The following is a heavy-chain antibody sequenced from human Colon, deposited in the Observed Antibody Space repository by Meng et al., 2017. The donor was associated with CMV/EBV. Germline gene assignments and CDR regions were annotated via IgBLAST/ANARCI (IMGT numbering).Heavy chain of an antibody. Sequence: CAVSGGSFTGHYCSCIRQPPGKGLEWIGEINYSESINYNPSLKSRVTISVDTSKNQCSLKLRSVTAADGAVYYCARRVGSGKYYFDYWSQGSLVTVSS. V-gene: IGHV4-34*01. CDR3: ARRVGSGKYYFDY. D-gene: IGHD3-10*01. CDR1: GGSFTGHY. CDR2: INYSESI. J-gene: IGHJ4*02.